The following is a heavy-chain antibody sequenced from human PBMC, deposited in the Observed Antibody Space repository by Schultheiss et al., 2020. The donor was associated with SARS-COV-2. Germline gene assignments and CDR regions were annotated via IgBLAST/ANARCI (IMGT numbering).Heavy chain of an antibody. D-gene: IGHD6-6*01. CDR3: ASSESSIAARGWFDP. CDR2: IYYSGST. V-gene: IGHV4-34*01. J-gene: IGHJ5*02. Sequence: SETLSLTCAVYGGSFSGYYWSWIRQPPGKGLEWIGYIYYSGSTNYNPSLKSRVTISVDTSKNQFSLKLSSVTAADTAVYYCASSESSIAARGWFDPWGQGTLVTVSS. CDR1: GGSFSGYY.